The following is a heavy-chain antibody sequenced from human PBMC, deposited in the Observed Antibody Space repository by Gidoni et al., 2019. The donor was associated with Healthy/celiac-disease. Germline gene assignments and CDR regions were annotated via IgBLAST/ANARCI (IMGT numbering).Heavy chain of an antibody. CDR3: ARQRPIAVAGTYYYYYGMDV. Sequence: EVQLVQSGAEVKTHGESLKLSPTGSGYRFTSYSIGWVRQMPGKGLEWMGLIYPGDSDTRYTPSFQGLVTISDDKSISTAYLQWSSLKASDTAMYYCARQRPIAVAGTYYYYYGMDVWGQGTTVTVSS. D-gene: IGHD6-19*01. CDR1: GYRFTSYS. J-gene: IGHJ6*02. CDR2: IYPGDSDT. V-gene: IGHV5-51*01.